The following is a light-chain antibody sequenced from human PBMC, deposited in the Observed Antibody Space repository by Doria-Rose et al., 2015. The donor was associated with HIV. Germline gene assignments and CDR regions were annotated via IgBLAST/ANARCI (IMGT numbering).Light chain of an antibody. Sequence: QSVVTQPPSVSGAPGQRVAISCTGSSSNIGAGFDVNWYQQFPGTAPKLLIHGNTIRLSGVRDRFSGSKSGTSASLAISGLQAEDEADYYCQSYDSRLSVYVFGTGTKVTVL. CDR2: GNT. CDR1: SSNIGAGFD. V-gene: IGLV1-40*01. J-gene: IGLJ1*01. CDR3: QSYDSRLSVYV.